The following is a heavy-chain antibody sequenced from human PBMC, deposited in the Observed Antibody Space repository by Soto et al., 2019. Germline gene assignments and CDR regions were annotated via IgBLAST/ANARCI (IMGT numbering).Heavy chain of an antibody. D-gene: IGHD3-3*01. CDR1: GGSISSGDYY. Sequence: QVQLQESGPGLVKPSQTLSLTCTVSGGSISSGDYYWSWIRQHPGKGLEWIGYIYYSGSTYYNPSRKSGVTISVDPSKNQFSLKLSSVTAADTAVYYCARWWSGSRQGFDPWGQGTLVTVSS. CDR3: ARWWSGSRQGFDP. J-gene: IGHJ5*02. CDR2: IYYSGST. V-gene: IGHV4-31*03.